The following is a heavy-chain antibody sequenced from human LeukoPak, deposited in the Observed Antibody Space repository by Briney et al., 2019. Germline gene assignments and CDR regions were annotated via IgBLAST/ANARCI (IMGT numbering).Heavy chain of an antibody. V-gene: IGHV3-9*01. J-gene: IGHJ3*02. D-gene: IGHD6-6*01. CDR2: ISWNSGSI. CDR1: GFTFDDYA. CDR3: AKDIVRSSSGPRNAFDI. Sequence: GGSLRLSCAASGFTFDDYAMHWVRQAPGKGLEWVSGISWNSGSIGYADSVKGRFTISRDNAKNSLYLQMNSLRAEDTALYYCAKDIVRSSSGPRNAFDIWGQGQWSPSLQ.